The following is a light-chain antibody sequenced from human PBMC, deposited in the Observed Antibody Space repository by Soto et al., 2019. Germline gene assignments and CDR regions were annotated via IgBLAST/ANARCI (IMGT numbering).Light chain of an antibody. V-gene: IGKV1-39*01. CDR2: SAS. CDR1: QNIRSH. CDR3: QQSYTTPPIT. Sequence: EIQMTQSPSAQSASVGDTFTITCRASQNIRSHLNWYQQKPGKAPELLIYSASRLQSGVPSRFGGSGSGTDFTLTISDLQPEDFATYYCQQSYTTPPITFGLGTRLEIK. J-gene: IGKJ5*01.